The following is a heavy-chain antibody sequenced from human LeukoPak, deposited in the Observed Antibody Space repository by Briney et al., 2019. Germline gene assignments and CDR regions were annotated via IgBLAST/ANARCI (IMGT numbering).Heavy chain of an antibody. CDR2: IPGDSRDT. CDR3: VKHYDSRGSIFDY. CDR1: GFTFSSHY. D-gene: IGHD3-22*01. Sequence: GRSLRLSCAAPGFTFSSHYMAWVRQAPGRALEWVSAIPGDSRDTVYADSVKGRFTISRDNSKNTLYLQMNSLRAEDTAIYYCVKHYDSRGSIFDYWGQGTLVSVSS. V-gene: IGHV3-23*01. J-gene: IGHJ4*02.